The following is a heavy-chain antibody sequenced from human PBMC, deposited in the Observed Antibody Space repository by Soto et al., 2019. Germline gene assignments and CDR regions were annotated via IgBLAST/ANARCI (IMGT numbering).Heavy chain of an antibody. J-gene: IGHJ6*03. CDR3: ARDPGLWFGESPSSYYYNYMDG. CDR1: GFTFSSYW. CDR2: INNDGTTT. D-gene: IGHD3-10*01. Sequence: EVQLVESGGGLVQPGGSLRLSCAASGFTFSSYWMHWFRQAPGKGLVWVSRINNDGTTTNYADSVKGRFTISRDNAKNTVFLQMNSLRAEDTAMYYCARDPGLWFGESPSSYYYNYMDGWGKGTTVTVS. V-gene: IGHV3-74*01.